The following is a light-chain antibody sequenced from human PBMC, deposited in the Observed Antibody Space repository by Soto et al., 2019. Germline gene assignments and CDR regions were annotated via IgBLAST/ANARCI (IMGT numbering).Light chain of an antibody. CDR3: LVTYAGVGRV. CDR1: PGPVTSGHW. CDR2: DTS. Sequence: QAVVTQEPSLTVSPGGKAPLTFGSSPGPVTSGHWPYWFQQKPGQAPRTLFYDTSNKHSSTPARFSGSLLGGKAALTLSGAQPEDEAEYYCLVTYAGVGRVFGGGTKLTVL. V-gene: IGLV7-46*01. J-gene: IGLJ3*02.